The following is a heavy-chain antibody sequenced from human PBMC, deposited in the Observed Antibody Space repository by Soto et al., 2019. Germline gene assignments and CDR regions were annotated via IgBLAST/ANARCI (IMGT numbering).Heavy chain of an antibody. V-gene: IGHV1-24*01. CDR2: LDPEDGET. CDR1: GYTLTELS. J-gene: IGHJ3*02. CDR3: VSGRFRGVIRQDAFDI. Sequence: ASVKVSCKVSGYTLTELSMHWVRQAPGKGLEWMGGLDPEDGETIYAQKFQGGVTMTEDTSTDTAYMELSSPSSEDCAVYYCVSGRFRGVIRQDAFDIWGQGTMVTVSS. D-gene: IGHD3-16*02.